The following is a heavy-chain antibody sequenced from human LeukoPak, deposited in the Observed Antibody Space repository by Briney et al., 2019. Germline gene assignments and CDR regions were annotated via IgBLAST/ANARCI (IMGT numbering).Heavy chain of an antibody. V-gene: IGHV1-2*02. CDR1: GYTFTGYY. J-gene: IGHJ5*02. CDR2: INPNSGGT. CDR3: ARGGGIRKNWFDP. D-gene: IGHD1-14*01. Sequence: ASVKLSCKASGYTFTGYYMHWVRQAPGQGLEWMGCINPNSGGTNYEQKFQGRVTITRDTSISTAYMELSRLRSDDTAVYYCARGGGIRKNWFDPWGQGTLVTVSS.